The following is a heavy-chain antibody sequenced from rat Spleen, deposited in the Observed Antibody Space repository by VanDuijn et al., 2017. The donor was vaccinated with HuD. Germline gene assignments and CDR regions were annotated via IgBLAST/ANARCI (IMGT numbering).Heavy chain of an antibody. V-gene: IGHV5-7*01. J-gene: IGHJ3*01. CDR2: ISYDGSSA. Sequence: EVQLVESDGGLVQPGRSLKLSCAASGFTFSDYYMAWVRQAPTKGLEWVATISYDGSSAYYRDSVKGRFTISRDNAKSTLYLQMDNLRSEDTATYYCARPSFGYPFAYWGQGTLVTVSS. CDR1: GFTFSDYY. D-gene: IGHD1-7*01. CDR3: ARPSFGYPFAY.